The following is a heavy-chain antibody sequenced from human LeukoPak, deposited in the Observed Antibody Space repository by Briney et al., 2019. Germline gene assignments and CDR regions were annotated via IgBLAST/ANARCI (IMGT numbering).Heavy chain of an antibody. CDR1: GYTFTSYY. V-gene: IGHV1-8*02. Sequence: GASVKVSCKASGYTFTSYYMHWVRQVTGQGLEWIGWMSPNSGNTGYAQKFQGRVTMTRNTFINTAYMELSGLKSEDTAVYYCARGPPNWGFDFWGQGTLVTVSS. J-gene: IGHJ4*02. CDR2: MSPNSGNT. CDR3: ARGPPNWGFDF. D-gene: IGHD7-27*01.